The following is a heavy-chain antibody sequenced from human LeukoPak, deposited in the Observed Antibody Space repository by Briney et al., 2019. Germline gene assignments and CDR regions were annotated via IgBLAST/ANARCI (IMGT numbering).Heavy chain of an antibody. Sequence: GASVKVSCKASGYTFTSYGISWVRQAPGQGLEWMGWISAYNGNTNNAQKFQGRVTMTTEISTSTAYMELRSLRSDDTAVYYCARVDCSSTSCYTNYYYYYYMDVWGKGTTVTVSS. J-gene: IGHJ6*03. CDR3: ARVDCSSTSCYTNYYYYYYMDV. D-gene: IGHD2-2*02. V-gene: IGHV1-18*01. CDR2: ISAYNGNT. CDR1: GYTFTSYG.